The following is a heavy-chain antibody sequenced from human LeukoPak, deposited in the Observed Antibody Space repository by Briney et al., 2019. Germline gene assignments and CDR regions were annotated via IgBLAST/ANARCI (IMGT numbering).Heavy chain of an antibody. J-gene: IGHJ4*02. D-gene: IGHD7-27*01. CDR1: GFTFSSYG. Sequence: PGGSLRLSCAASGFTFSSYGMHWVRQAPGKGLECVAVIWFDGSNKYYADSVKGRFTISRDNSKNTLYLQMNSLRAEDTAVYYCARDRDWGCSYCSYWGQGTLVTVSS. CDR3: ARDRDWGCSYCSY. V-gene: IGHV3-33*01. CDR2: IWFDGSNK.